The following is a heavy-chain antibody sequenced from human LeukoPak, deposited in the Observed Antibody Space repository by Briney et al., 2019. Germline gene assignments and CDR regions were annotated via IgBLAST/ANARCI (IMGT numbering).Heavy chain of an antibody. V-gene: IGHV1-8*03. CDR3: ATKGADYYDSSGDDAFDI. D-gene: IGHD3-22*01. CDR2: MNPNSGNT. Sequence: ASVKVSCKASGYTFTRYYMHWVRQAPGQGLEWMGWMNPNSGNTGYAQKFQGRVTITRNTSISTAYMELSSLRSEDTAVYYCATKGADYYDSSGDDAFDIWGQGTMVTVSS. J-gene: IGHJ3*02. CDR1: GYTFTRYY.